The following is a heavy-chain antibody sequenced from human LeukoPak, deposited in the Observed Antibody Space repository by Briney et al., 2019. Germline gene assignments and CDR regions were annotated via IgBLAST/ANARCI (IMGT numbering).Heavy chain of an antibody. CDR1: GGTFSSYA. CDR3: ARGRGDYGDYLFDY. CDR2: IIPIFGTA. J-gene: IGHJ4*02. D-gene: IGHD4-17*01. V-gene: IGHV1-69*01. Sequence: GFSVKVSCKASGGTFSSYAISWVRQAPGQGLEWMGGIIPIFGTANYAQKFQGRVTITADESTSTAYMELSSLRSEDTAVYYCARGRGDYGDYLFDYWGQGTLVTVSS.